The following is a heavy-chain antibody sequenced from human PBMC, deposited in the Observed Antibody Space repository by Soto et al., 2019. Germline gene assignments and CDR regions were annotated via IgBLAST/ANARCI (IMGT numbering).Heavy chain of an antibody. CDR1: GFTFSSCA. CDR2: IIDSGGST. D-gene: IGHD5-18*01. J-gene: IGHJ5*02. V-gene: IGHV3-23*01. CDR3: AKRGLWGGNTAMDSVNWFDP. Sequence: LRLSCAASGFTFSSCAMGWVRQAPGKGLEWVSDIIDSGGSTYYADPVKGRFTISRDNSKSTLYLQMNSLRAEDTAVYYCAKRGLWGGNTAMDSVNWFDPWGQGTLVTVS.